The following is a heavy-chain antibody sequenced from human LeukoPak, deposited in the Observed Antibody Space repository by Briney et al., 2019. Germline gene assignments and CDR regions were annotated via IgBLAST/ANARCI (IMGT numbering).Heavy chain of an antibody. D-gene: IGHD3-10*01. CDR2: ISHDAKST. J-gene: IGHJ4*02. CDR1: GFTFSSYG. CDR3: ARAKPKNMVRGLIMRRESRYYFDY. V-gene: IGHV3-33*08. Sequence: GGSLRLSCATSGFTFSSYGMHWVRQVPGKGLEWVTVISHDAKSTYHVDSVKGRFTISRDNSKSTLYIQMNSLRAEDTAVYYCARAKPKNMVRGLIMRRESRYYFDYWGQGTLVTVSS.